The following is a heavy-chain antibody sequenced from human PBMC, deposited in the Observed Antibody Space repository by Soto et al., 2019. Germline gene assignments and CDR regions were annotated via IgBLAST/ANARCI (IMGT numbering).Heavy chain of an antibody. D-gene: IGHD2-21*01. J-gene: IGHJ3*02. Sequence: QVQLVESGGGVVQPGRSLRLSCAASGFTFSSYGIHWVRQAPGKGLEWVAVISYDGSNKYYADSVKGRFTISRDNSKNPLYLQMNWVRDEGTAVYHGAKQTFPGPNAFDIWGQGTTVTFSS. CDR3: AKQTFPGPNAFDI. CDR2: ISYDGSNK. CDR1: GFTFSSYG. V-gene: IGHV3-30*18.